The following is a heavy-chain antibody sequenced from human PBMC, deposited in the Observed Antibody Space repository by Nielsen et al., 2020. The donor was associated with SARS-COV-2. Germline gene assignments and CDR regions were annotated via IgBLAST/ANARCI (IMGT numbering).Heavy chain of an antibody. J-gene: IGHJ5*02. CDR2: INAGNGNT. D-gene: IGHD3-3*01. V-gene: IGHV1-3*01. CDR1: GYTFTSYA. Sequence: ASVQVSCKASGYTFTSYAMHWVRQAPGQRLEWMGWINAGNGNTKYSQKFQGRVTITRDTSASTAYLDLSSLRSEDTAVYYCARGAIFGDWFDPWGQGTLVTVSS. CDR3: ARGAIFGDWFDP.